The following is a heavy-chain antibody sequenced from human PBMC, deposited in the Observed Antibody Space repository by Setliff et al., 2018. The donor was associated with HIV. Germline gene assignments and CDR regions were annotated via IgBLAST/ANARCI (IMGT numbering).Heavy chain of an antibody. CDR3: VRHDPPNSGRFYFDL. V-gene: IGHV4-39*01. D-gene: IGHD1-26*01. CDR1: GDSIISSRNF. Sequence: SETLSLTCTVSGDSIISSRNFWGWIRQPPGMGLEWIGSIYHTANTHYSPSLETRVAIFVDTSKNQFSLRLSSVTAADSAMYYCVRHDPPNSGRFYFDLWGRGTLVTVSS. J-gene: IGHJ4*01. CDR2: IYHTANT.